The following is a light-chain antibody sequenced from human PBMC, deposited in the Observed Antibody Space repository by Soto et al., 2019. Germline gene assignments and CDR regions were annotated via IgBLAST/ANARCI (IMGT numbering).Light chain of an antibody. Sequence: EIVLTQSPGTLSLSPGERATLSCRASQSVSSSHLAWYQQKPGQAPRLLIYSASSRATGIPDRFSGSGSGTDFTLTISRLEPEDFAVYYCQRYGGFGKGTKVEIK. CDR2: SAS. V-gene: IGKV3-20*01. J-gene: IGKJ1*01. CDR1: QSVSSSH. CDR3: QRYGG.